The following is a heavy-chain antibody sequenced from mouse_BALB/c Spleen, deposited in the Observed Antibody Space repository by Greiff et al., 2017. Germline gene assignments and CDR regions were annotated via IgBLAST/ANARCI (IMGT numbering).Heavy chain of an antibody. CDR3: VSPYDYDVGGYAMDY. D-gene: IGHD2-4*01. V-gene: IGHV10-1*02. Sequence: EVQLVESGGGLVQPKGSLKLSCAASGFTFNTYAMNWVRQAPGKGLEWVARIRSKSNNYATYYADSVKDRFTISRDDSQSMLYLQMNNLKTEDTAMYYCVSPYDYDVGGYAMDYWGQGTSVTVSS. J-gene: IGHJ4*01. CDR1: GFTFNTYA. CDR2: IRSKSNNYAT.